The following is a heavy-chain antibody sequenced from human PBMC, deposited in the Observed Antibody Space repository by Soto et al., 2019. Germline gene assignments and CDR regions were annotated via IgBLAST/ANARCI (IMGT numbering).Heavy chain of an antibody. J-gene: IGHJ4*02. V-gene: IGHV4-34*01. CDR1: GGSFSDYY. Sequence: QVQLQHWGAGLLKPSETLSLTCAVYGGSFSDYYWSWIRQPPGKGLEWIGGIKHSGSTNYHPSLKNRITISADTSKNQVSLKLSSVTAADAAVYYCARRYDFWSGYDTHWGQGTLVTVSS. D-gene: IGHD3-3*01. CDR3: ARRYDFWSGYDTH. CDR2: IKHSGST.